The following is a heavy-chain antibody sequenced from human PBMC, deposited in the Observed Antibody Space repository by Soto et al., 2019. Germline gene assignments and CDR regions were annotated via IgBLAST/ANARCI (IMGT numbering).Heavy chain of an antibody. CDR1: GFTFSDYN. D-gene: IGHD1-26*01. CDR2: ITSGSSNM. Sequence: EVQLVESGGGLVQPGGSLRLSCAASGFTFSDYNMHWVRQAPGKGLEWVSYITSGSSNMYYADSVKGRFTISRDNAKNSLYLQMNSLRAEDTALYYCARDRPSSGSYYDFDYLGQGTLVTVSS. CDR3: ARDRPSSGSYYDFDY. J-gene: IGHJ4*02. V-gene: IGHV3-48*01.